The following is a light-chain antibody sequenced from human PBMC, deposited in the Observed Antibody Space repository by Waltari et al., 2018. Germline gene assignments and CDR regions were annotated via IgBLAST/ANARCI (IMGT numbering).Light chain of an antibody. Sequence: NFMLTQPLSVSESPGKTVTISCTRSSGSIATNYLQWTQHRPVSSPTAVFYEDNQRPSGVPDRFSGSIDSSSNAASLTISGLKTEDEADYYCQSYDNRNHWVFGGGTKLTVL. V-gene: IGLV6-57*01. J-gene: IGLJ3*02. CDR3: QSYDNRNHWV. CDR2: EDN. CDR1: SGSIATNY.